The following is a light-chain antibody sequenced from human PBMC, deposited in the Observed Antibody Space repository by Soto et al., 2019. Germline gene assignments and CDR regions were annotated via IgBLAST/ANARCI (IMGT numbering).Light chain of an antibody. CDR1: SSDVGGYNY. Sequence: QSALTQPASVSGSRGQSITISCTGTSSDVGGYNYVSWYQQHPGKAPKLMIYEVSNRPSGVSNRFSGSKSGNTASLTISGLQAEDEADYYCNSYTSSSTLVFGGGTKVTVL. J-gene: IGLJ2*01. CDR2: EVS. V-gene: IGLV2-14*01. CDR3: NSYTSSSTLV.